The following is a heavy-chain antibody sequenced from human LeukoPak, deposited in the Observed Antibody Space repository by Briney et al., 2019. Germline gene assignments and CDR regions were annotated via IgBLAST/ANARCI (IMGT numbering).Heavy chain of an antibody. D-gene: IGHD6-19*01. Sequence: ASVKVSCKASGYSFTSCLMHWVRQAPGQGFEWTGKIHPSDGDTNYAQRFQGRVTMTRDSSTATVYMEVSSLRSEDTAVYYCARDLHGGWTWDYWGQGTLLTVSS. J-gene: IGHJ4*02. V-gene: IGHV1-46*01. CDR1: GYSFTSCL. CDR3: ARDLHGGWTWDY. CDR2: IHPSDGDT.